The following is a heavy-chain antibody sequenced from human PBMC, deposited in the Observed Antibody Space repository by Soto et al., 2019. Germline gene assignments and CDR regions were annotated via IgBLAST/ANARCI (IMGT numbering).Heavy chain of an antibody. D-gene: IGHD2-2*01. J-gene: IGHJ5*02. Sequence: GGSLRLSCAISGFTFEDCGMSWVRQVPGQGLEWVSSISSSSSYIYYADSVKGRFTISRDNAKNSLYLQMNSLRAEDTAVYYCARVPYCSSSGCYSWFDPWGQGTLVTVSS. CDR3: ARVPYCSSSGCYSWFDP. CDR1: GFTFEDCG. V-gene: IGHV3-21*01. CDR2: ISSSSSYI.